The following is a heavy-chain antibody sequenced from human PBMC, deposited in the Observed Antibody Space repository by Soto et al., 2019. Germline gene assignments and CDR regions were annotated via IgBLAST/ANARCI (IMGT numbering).Heavy chain of an antibody. D-gene: IGHD2-2*01. V-gene: IGHV1-46*01. CDR2: INHSGGSA. J-gene: IGHJ5*02. CDR1: GYTFTSYY. CDR3: ARVYKYCSSTSCYVFPLYP. Sequence: ASVKVSCKASGYTFTSYYMHWVRQAPGQGLEWMGIINHSGGSASYAQKFQGRVTMTRDTSTSTVYLELSSLRTEDTAVYYCARVYKYCSSTSCYVFPLYPWGQGSLVTVAS.